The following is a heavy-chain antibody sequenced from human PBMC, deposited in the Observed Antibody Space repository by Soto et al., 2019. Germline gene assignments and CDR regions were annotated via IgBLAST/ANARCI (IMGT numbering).Heavy chain of an antibody. D-gene: IGHD2-2*01. CDR3: ARTYCSSTNCNTWGFDP. V-gene: IGHV1-69*13. CDR1: GGTFSSYA. Sequence: ASVKVSCKASGGTFSSYAVNWVRQAPGQGLEWMGGIIPIFGTTNYAQKFQGRVTITADESTSTAYMELSSLRSEDTAVYYCARTYCSSTNCNTWGFDPWGQGTLVTVSS. J-gene: IGHJ5*02. CDR2: IIPIFGTT.